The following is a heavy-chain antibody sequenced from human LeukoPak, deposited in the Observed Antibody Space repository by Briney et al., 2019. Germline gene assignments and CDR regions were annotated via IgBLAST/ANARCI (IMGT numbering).Heavy chain of an antibody. D-gene: IGHD2-15*01. J-gene: IGHJ3*02. CDR3: ARYCSGGSCYSFDAFDI. CDR2: ISSSGSTI. Sequence: GGSLRLSCAASGFTFSDYYMSWIRQAPGKGLEWVSYISSSGSTIYYADSVKGRFTISGDNAKNSLYLQMHSLRAEDTAVYYCARYCSGGSCYSFDAFDIWGQGTMVTVSS. CDR1: GFTFSDYY. V-gene: IGHV3-11*04.